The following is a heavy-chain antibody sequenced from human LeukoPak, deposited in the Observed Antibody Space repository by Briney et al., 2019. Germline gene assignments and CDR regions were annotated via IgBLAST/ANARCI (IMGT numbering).Heavy chain of an antibody. CDR3: AREGGPYRPLDY. Sequence: SETLSLTCGVSGGSISSTNWWTWVRQPARGGLEWIGEVHLSGRTNYNPSLESRVTMSVDMSENHISLKLTSVTAADTAVYYCAREGGPYRPLDYSGQGTLVTVSS. V-gene: IGHV4-4*02. CDR1: GGSISSTNW. J-gene: IGHJ4*02. CDR2: VHLSGRT.